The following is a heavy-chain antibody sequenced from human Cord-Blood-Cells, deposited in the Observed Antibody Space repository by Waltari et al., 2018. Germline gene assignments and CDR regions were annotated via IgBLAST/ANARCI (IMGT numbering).Heavy chain of an antibody. V-gene: IGHV3-21*01. D-gene: IGHD3-22*01. CDR3: ARDPIYDSSGYSYFDY. J-gene: IGHJ4*02. Sequence: EVQLVESGGGLVKPGGSLRLSCAATGFTFSSYSMNWVRQAPGMGLEWVSSIITSSSYINYADSVKGRFTISRDNAKNSLYLQMNSLRAEDTAVYYCARDPIYDSSGYSYFDYWGQGTLVTVSS. CDR1: GFTFSSYS. CDR2: IITSSSYI.